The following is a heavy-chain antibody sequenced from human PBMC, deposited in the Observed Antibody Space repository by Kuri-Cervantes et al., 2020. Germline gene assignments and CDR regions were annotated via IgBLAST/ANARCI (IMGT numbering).Heavy chain of an antibody. CDR2: IRYDGSNK. D-gene: IGHD3-10*01. CDR1: GFTFSSYG. CDR3: AKSSGKNEDSCVDV. V-gene: IGHV3-30*02. J-gene: IGHJ6*04. Sequence: GESLKISCAASGFTFSSYGMHWVRQAPGKGLEWVGFIRYDGSNKFYADSVKGRLTISRDNSKNTLYLQMNSLRAEDTAVYYCAKSSGKNEDSCVDVWGKGAAVTVSS.